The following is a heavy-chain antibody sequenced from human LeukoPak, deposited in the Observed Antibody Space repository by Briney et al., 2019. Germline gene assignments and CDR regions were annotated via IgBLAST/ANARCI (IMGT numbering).Heavy chain of an antibody. J-gene: IGHJ4*02. CDR2: ISGSGGST. CDR3: AKDRRYSSGWYYFDY. D-gene: IGHD6-19*01. V-gene: IGHV3-23*01. Sequence: GGSLRLSCAASGFTFSTYAMSWVRQAPGKGLEWVSAISGSGGSTYYADSVKGRFTISRDNSKNTLYLQMNSLRAEDTAVYYCAKDRRYSSGWYYFDYWGQGTLVTVSS. CDR1: GFTFSTYA.